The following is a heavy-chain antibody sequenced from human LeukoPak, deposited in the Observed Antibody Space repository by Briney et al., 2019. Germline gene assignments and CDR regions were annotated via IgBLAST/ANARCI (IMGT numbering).Heavy chain of an antibody. Sequence: SETLSLTCAVYGGSFSSYYWSWIRQPPGKGLEWIGEINHSGSTNYNPSLKSRVTISVDTSKNQFSLKLSSVTAADTAVYYCARGRPGWTTMVRGVMNYWGQGTLVTVSS. CDR1: GGSFSSYY. V-gene: IGHV4-34*01. J-gene: IGHJ4*02. CDR3: ARGRPGWTTMVRGVMNY. D-gene: IGHD3-10*01. CDR2: INHSGST.